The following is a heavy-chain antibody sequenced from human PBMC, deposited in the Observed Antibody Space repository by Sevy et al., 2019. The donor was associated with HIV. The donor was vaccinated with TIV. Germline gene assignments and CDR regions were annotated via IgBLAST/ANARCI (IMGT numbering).Heavy chain of an antibody. V-gene: IGHV1-18*01. CDR1: GYTFTSYG. Sequence: ASVKVSCKASGYTFTSYGISWVRQAPGQGLEWMGWISAYNGNTNYAQKLQDRVTMTTDTSTSTAYMELRSLRSDDTAVYYCARVRPKTIAAAGTGYYYGMDVWGQGTTVTVSS. J-gene: IGHJ6*02. CDR2: ISAYNGNT. CDR3: ARVRPKTIAAAGTGYYYGMDV. D-gene: IGHD6-13*01.